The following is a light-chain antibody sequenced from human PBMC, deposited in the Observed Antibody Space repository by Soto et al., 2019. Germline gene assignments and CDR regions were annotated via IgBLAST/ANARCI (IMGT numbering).Light chain of an antibody. V-gene: IGKV3-15*01. CDR1: QSVSGN. CDR3: QQYNNWPRT. Sequence: EIVMTQSPATLSVSPGERATLSCRACQSVSGNLAWYQQKPGQAPRLLIYGASTGATGIPARFSGSGSGTEFTLTISSLQSEDFAVYYCQQYNNWPRTFGQGTKVEIK. CDR2: GAS. J-gene: IGKJ1*01.